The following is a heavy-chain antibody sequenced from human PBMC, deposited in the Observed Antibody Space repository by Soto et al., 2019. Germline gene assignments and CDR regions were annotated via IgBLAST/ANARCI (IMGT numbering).Heavy chain of an antibody. J-gene: IGHJ4*02. CDR2: INPDGGAK. CDR1: GFTFSNYW. Sequence: EVHLVESGGGLVQPGGSLRLSCAASGFTFSNYWMTWVRQAPGKGLEWVANINPDGGAKYYVDSVKGRFTLSRDNAKNSLYLQMSSLRADDTAVYYCAKAFYNGNSDFGYWGQGTLVTVSS. D-gene: IGHD3-10*01. CDR3: AKAFYNGNSDFGY. V-gene: IGHV3-7*05.